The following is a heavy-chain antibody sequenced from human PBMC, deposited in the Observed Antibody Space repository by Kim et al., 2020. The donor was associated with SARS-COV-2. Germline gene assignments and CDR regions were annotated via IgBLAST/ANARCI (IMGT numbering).Heavy chain of an antibody. D-gene: IGHD6-19*01. J-gene: IGHJ6*01. CDR2: ITWNSGFV. CDR1: GFTFKFYT. CDR3: AKDDREIAVLTSAMDV. V-gene: IGHV3-9*01. Sequence: GGSLRLSCEASGFTFKFYTMHWVRQAPGKGLVWVSLITWNSGFVNYADSVKGRFTVSRDNAKNSIYLQMKSLRTEDTALYYCAKDDREIAVLTSAMDVWG.